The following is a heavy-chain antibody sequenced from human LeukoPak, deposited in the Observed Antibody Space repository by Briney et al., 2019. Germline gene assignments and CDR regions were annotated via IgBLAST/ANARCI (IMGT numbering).Heavy chain of an antibody. CDR1: GFTFSSVG. J-gene: IGHJ4*02. D-gene: IGHD3-10*01. V-gene: IGHV3-23*01. Sequence: PGGSLRLSCVASGFTFSSVGMSWVRQAPGKGLEWVSVITASGDTTYYADSVKGRFTVSRDNSKNTLYLQMNSLRVEDTAVYYCAIDLYNGSMSWDGYWGQGTLVTVSS. CDR2: ITASGDTT. CDR3: AIDLYNGSMSWDGY.